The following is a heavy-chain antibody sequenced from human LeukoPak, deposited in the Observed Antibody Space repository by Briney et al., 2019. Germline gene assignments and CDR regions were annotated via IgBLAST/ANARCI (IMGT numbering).Heavy chain of an antibody. CDR2: IWGDGSNE. D-gene: IGHD2-15*01. J-gene: IGHJ4*02. V-gene: IGHV3-33*01. CDR1: GLSFSQAG. CDR3: ARDRGDCSRGACYSDYFDY. Sequence: GGSLRLSCAASGLSFSQAGMHWVRQTPGKGLEWVAIIWGDGSNEHYADAVKGRFTISRDNSKNTLYLQMNSLRAEDTAVYYCARDRGDCSRGACYSDYFDYWGQGTMVTVSS.